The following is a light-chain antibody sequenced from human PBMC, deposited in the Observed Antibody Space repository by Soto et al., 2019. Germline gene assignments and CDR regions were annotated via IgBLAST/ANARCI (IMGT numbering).Light chain of an antibody. Sequence: QSVLTQPASVSGSPGQSITISCTGTSSDVGGYNYVSWYQQYPGKAPKLMIYDVSSRPSGVSNRFSGSKSGNTASLTISGLQAEDEADYSCSSYTNGGTSVFGTGTQLTVL. V-gene: IGLV2-14*01. CDR1: SSDVGGYNY. CDR3: SSYTNGGTSV. CDR2: DVS. J-gene: IGLJ1*01.